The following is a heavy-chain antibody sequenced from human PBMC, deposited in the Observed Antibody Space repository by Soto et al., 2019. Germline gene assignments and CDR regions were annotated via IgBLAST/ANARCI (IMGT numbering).Heavy chain of an antibody. CDR2: IYYSGST. V-gene: IGHV4-30-4*01. CDR1: GGSISSGDYY. CDR3: ARELASGGPGLYGMGG. D-gene: IGHD3-10*01. J-gene: IGHJ6*02. Sequence: SETLSLTCTVSGGSISSGDYYWSWIRQPPGKGLEWIGYIYYSGSTYYNPSLKSRVTISVDTSKNQFSLKLSSVTAADTAVYYCARELASGGPGLYGMGGWGQGTTVTVSS.